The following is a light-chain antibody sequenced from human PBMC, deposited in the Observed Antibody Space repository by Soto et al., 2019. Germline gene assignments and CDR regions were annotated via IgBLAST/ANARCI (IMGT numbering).Light chain of an antibody. CDR3: XXXXGXPXT. Sequence: DIQMTQSPSSVSASVGDRVTISCRASHDVRSWLAWYQQKPGKAPNLLIYGASTLQSGVPSRFSGSGSGTDFTLXXXXXQPXXXXXXXXXXXXGXPXTXGQGTKVEIK. CDR2: GAS. V-gene: IGKV1-12*01. J-gene: IGKJ1*01. CDR1: HDVRSW.